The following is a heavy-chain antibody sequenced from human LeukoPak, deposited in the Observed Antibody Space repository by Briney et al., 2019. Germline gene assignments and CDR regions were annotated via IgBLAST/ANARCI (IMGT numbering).Heavy chain of an antibody. CDR1: GFYFANYA. CDR2: ISSSSSTI. Sequence: GGSLRLSCAASGFYFANYAMSWVRQAPGKGLEWVSYISSSSSTIYYADSVKGRFTISRDNAKNTLYLQMNSLRAEDTAVYYCARVRYSSGWYFDYWGQGTLVTASS. D-gene: IGHD6-19*01. J-gene: IGHJ4*02. V-gene: IGHV3-48*04. CDR3: ARVRYSSGWYFDY.